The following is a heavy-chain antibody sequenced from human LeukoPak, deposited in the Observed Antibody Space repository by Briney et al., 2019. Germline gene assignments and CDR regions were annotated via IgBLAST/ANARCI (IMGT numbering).Heavy chain of an antibody. J-gene: IGHJ4*02. CDR1: GYTFTSYG. D-gene: IGHD3-22*01. Sequence: ASVKVSCKASGYTFTSYGISWVRQAPGQGLEWMGWISAYNGNTNYAQKLQGRVTMTTDTSTSTAYMELRSLRSDDTAVYYCARASGGTYYYDSSGPQGDCWGQGTLVTVSS. CDR3: ARASGGTYYYDSSGPQGDC. V-gene: IGHV1-18*01. CDR2: ISAYNGNT.